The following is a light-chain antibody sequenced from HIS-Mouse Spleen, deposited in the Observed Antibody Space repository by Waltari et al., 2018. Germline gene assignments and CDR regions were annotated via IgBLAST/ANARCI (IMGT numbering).Light chain of an antibody. CDR1: QGIRND. J-gene: IGKJ1*01. V-gene: IGKV1-6*01. Sequence: AIHMTQSPSSLSASVGDRVTITCRASQGIRNDLGWYQQKPGKAPKLLSYAASSLQSGVPSRFSGSGSGTDFTLTISSLQPEDFATYYCLQDYNYPRTFGQGTKVEIK. CDR2: AAS. CDR3: LQDYNYPRT.